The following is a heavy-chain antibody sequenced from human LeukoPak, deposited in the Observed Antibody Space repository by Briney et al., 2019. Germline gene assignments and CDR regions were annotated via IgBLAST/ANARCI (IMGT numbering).Heavy chain of an antibody. CDR1: ANSLTKHW. V-gene: IGHV5-51*01. J-gene: IGHJ3*02. D-gene: IGHD3-10*01. CDR2: IYPGDSDT. CDR3: ARQAYYYGSGSYYNKGAFDI. Sequence: GESLKISCKASANSLTKHWIAWVRQMPGKGLEWMGIIYPGDSDTRYSPSFQGQVTISADKSISTAYLQWSSLKASDTAMYYCARQAYYYGSGSYYNKGAFDIWGQGTMVTVSS.